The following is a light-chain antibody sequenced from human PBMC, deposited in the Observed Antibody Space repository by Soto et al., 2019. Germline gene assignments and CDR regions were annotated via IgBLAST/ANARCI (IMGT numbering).Light chain of an antibody. J-gene: IGKJ2*01. CDR1: QSVNSY. CDR2: DAS. Sequence: EFVLTQSPATLSLSPGERATLSCRASQSVNSYLAWYQQKPGQAPRLLIYDASNRATGVPARFSGSGSGTDFTLTISSLEPEDFAVYYCQQRTNWLRYTFGQGTKLEIK. CDR3: QQRTNWLRYT. V-gene: IGKV3-11*01.